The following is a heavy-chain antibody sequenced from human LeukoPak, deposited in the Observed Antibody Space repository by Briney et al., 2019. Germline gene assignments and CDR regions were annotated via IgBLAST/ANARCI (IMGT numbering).Heavy chain of an antibody. D-gene: IGHD3-22*01. J-gene: IGHJ5*02. CDR2: INSDGSST. Sequence: GGSLRLSCAASGFTFSRYWVHWVRQAPGKGLVCVSRINSDGSSTNYADSVKGRFTISRDNAKNTLYLQMNSLRVEDTAVYYCASSSGGFNWFDPWGQGTLVTVSS. V-gene: IGHV3-74*01. CDR1: GFTFSRYW. CDR3: ASSSGGFNWFDP.